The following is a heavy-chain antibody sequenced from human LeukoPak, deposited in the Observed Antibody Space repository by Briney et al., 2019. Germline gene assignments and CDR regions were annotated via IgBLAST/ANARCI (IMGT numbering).Heavy chain of an antibody. J-gene: IGHJ3*02. CDR3: ASRYCSSSTSCYAEDAFDI. CDR2: INAYNDNT. V-gene: IGHV1-18*01. CDR1: DYTFTTYG. D-gene: IGHD2-2*01. Sequence: ASVKVSCKASDYTFTTYGISWVRQAPGQGHEWMGWINAYNDNTNYAQKLQGRVTMTTDTSTSTAYMELRSMRSDDTAVYYCASRYCSSSTSCYAEDAFDIWGQGTMVTVSS.